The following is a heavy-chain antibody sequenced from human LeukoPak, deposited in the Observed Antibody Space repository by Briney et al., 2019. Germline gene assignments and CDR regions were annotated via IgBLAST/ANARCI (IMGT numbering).Heavy chain of an antibody. J-gene: IGHJ4*02. CDR2: ISYDGSNK. V-gene: IGHV3-30-3*01. CDR3: TRRPYSSSWYYFDY. CDR1: GFTFSSYA. D-gene: IGHD6-13*01. Sequence: GGSLRLSCAASGFTFSSYAMHWVRQAPGKGLEWVAVISYDGSNKYYADSVEGRFTISRDNAKNSLHLQMSSLRVEDTAVYYCTRRPYSSSWYYFDYWGQGTLVTASS.